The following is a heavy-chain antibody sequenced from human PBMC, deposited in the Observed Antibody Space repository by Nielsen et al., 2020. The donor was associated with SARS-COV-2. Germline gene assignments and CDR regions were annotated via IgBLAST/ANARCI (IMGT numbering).Heavy chain of an antibody. V-gene: IGHV1-24*01. CDR1: GYTLTQLS. Sequence: ASVKVSCKVSGYTLTQLSMHWVRQAPGKGLEWMGGFDPEDGETIYAQKFQGRVTMTEDTSTDTAYMELSSLRSEDTAVYYCASLTTAVTSYSMHVWGQGTTVTVSS. CDR3: ASLTTAVTSYSMHV. CDR2: FDPEDGET. J-gene: IGHJ6*02. D-gene: IGHD4-23*01.